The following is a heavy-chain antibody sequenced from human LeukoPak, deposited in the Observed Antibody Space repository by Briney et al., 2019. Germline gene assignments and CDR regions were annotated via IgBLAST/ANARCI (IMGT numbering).Heavy chain of an antibody. CDR1: GFTFSDYW. D-gene: IGHD6-19*01. V-gene: IGHV3-74*01. Sequence: GGSLTLSCAASGFTFSDYWMHWVRQAPGKGLVWVSRISSDGSRVTYADSVKGRFTISRDTAKDSLYLQMNSLRAEDTAVYYCARGLSSGWQGYWGQGTLVTVSS. CDR2: ISSDGSRV. CDR3: ARGLSSGWQGY. J-gene: IGHJ4*02.